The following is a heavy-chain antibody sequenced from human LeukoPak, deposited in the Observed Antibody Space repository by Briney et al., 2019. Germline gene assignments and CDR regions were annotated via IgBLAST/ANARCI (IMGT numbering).Heavy chain of an antibody. CDR2: ISYDGSNT. CDR3: AKPYYYGSRSYMDY. J-gene: IGHJ4*02. V-gene: IGHV3-30*18. CDR1: GFTFSSYG. D-gene: IGHD3-10*01. Sequence: VGSLRLSCAASGFTFSSYGMHWVRQAPGKGLEWVAVISYDGSNTYYADSVKGRFTISRDNSKNMLYLQMNSLRAEDTAVYYCAKPYYYGSRSYMDYWGQGTLVTVSS.